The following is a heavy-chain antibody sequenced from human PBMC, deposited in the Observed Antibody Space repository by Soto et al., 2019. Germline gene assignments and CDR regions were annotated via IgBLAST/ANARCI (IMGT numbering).Heavy chain of an antibody. CDR3: AKDLSIGGFFDP. Sequence: SETLPLTCTVSGGSVSSDYWTWIRQPPGKELQWIGYIYYTGRSNYNPSLKSRVTMSVDTSKNQFSLRLSSVTAADTAIYYCAKDLSIGGFFDPWGQGTLVTVSS. CDR2: IYYTGRS. J-gene: IGHJ5*02. D-gene: IGHD3-10*01. V-gene: IGHV4-59*02. CDR1: GGSVSSDY.